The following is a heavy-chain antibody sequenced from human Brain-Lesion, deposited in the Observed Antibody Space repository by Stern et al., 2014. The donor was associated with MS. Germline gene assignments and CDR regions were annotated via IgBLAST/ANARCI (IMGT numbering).Heavy chain of an antibody. J-gene: IGHJ6*02. CDR3: ARVYNTIYGIVTQRGSGMDV. D-gene: IGHD3-3*01. CDR1: GFTFGNYW. CDR2: IKEDGTEK. Sequence: EAQLEESGGGLVQPGGSLTISCTAAGFTFGNYWMTWVRQAPGKGLEWVANIKEDGTEKNYVDSVKDRFTISRDNARNSLYLQMNSLRVEDTALYYCARVYNTIYGIVTQRGSGMDVWGQGTTVIVSS. V-gene: IGHV3-7*01.